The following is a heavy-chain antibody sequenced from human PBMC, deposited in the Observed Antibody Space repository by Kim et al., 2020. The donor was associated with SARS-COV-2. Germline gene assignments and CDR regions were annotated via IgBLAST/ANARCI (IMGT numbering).Heavy chain of an antibody. CDR2: ISGSGGST. D-gene: IGHD3-16*01. CDR1: GFTFSSYG. CDR3: AKLYGDY. V-gene: IGHV3-23*01. J-gene: IGHJ4*02. Sequence: WGSLRLSCAASGFTFSSYGMTWVRQAPGKGLEWVSGISGSGGSTFYADSVKGRFTISRDNSKNTLYLQMNSLRAEDTAVYYCAKLYGDYWGQGTLVTVSS.